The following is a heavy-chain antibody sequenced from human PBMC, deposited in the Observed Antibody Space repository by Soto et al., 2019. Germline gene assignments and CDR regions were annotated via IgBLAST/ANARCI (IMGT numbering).Heavy chain of an antibody. V-gene: IGHV6-1*01. CDR3: ARANECTSSSGMDV. CDR1: GDSVSSNSAA. D-gene: IGHD2-2*01. Sequence: SQTLSLTCAISGDSVSSNSAAGNWIRQSPSRGLEWLGRTYYRSKWHNNYAVSVKSRITINPDTSKNHFSLQLNSVTPEDTAVYYCARANECTSSSGMDVWGQGTTVTVS. J-gene: IGHJ6*02. CDR2: TYYRSKWHN.